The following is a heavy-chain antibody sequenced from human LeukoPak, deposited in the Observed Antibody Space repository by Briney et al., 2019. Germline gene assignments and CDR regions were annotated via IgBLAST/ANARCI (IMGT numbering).Heavy chain of an antibody. CDR2: ISAYNGNT. V-gene: IGHV1-18*01. Sequence: ASVKVSCKASGYTFNSYEINWVRQAPGQGLEWMGWISAYNGNTNYAQKLQGRVTMTTDTSTSTAYMELRSLRSDDTAVYYCARDRQQLVLGWFDPWGQGTLVTVSS. J-gene: IGHJ5*02. CDR3: ARDRQQLVLGWFDP. D-gene: IGHD6-13*01. CDR1: GYTFNSYE.